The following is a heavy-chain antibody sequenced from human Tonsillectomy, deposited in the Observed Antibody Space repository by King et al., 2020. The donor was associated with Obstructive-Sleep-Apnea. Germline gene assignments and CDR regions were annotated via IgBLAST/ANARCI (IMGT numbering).Heavy chain of an antibody. CDR2: INHSGST. J-gene: IGHJ4*02. D-gene: IGHD3-10*01. CDR3: SRDAITMVRGNLRDY. CDR1: GGSFSGYY. Sequence: VQLQQWGAGLLKPSETLSLTCAVYGGSFSGYYWSWIRQPPGKGLEWIGEINHSGSTNYNPSLTSRVTISVDTSKNQFSLTLSSVTAAATAVYYVSRDAITMVRGNLRDYWGQGTLVTVSS. V-gene: IGHV4-34*01.